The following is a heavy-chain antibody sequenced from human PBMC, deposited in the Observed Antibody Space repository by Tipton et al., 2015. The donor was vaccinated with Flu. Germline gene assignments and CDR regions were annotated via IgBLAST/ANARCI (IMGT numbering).Heavy chain of an antibody. CDR1: GGSISSYY. Sequence: TLSLTCTVSGGSISSYYWSWIRQPPGKGLEWIGYIYYSGSTNYNPSLKSRVTISVDTSKNQFSLKLSSVTAADTAVYYCARVVRYSGSEGLDYWSQGTLVTVSS. CDR3: ARVVRYSGSEGLDY. V-gene: IGHV4-59*01. CDR2: IYYSGST. J-gene: IGHJ4*02. D-gene: IGHD5-12*01.